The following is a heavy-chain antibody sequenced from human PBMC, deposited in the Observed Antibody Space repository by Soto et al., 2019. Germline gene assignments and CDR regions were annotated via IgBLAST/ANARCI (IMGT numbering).Heavy chain of an antibody. D-gene: IGHD1-7*01. CDR2: IIPIFGTA. CDR3: ARDATGTTSCGDYYYGMDV. J-gene: IGHJ6*02. V-gene: IGHV1-69*01. CDR1: GGTFSSYA. Sequence: QVQLVQSGAEVKKPGSSVKVSCKASGGTFSSYAISWVRQAPGQGLEWMGGIIPIFGTANYAQKFQGRVTITADESTSTAYMELSSLRSEDTAVYYCARDATGTTSCGDYYYGMDVWGQGTTVTVSS.